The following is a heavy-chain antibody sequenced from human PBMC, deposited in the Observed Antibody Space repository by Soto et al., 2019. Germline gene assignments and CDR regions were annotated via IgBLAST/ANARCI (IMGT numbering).Heavy chain of an antibody. V-gene: IGHV4-31*03. CDR1: GGPFPNCGYY. CDR3: ARGDSQVSSVFDY. D-gene: IGHD3-16*01. CDR2: THYSGDT. J-gene: IGHJ4*02. Sequence: SETLSLTCTVSGGPFPNCGYYWSWIRQEPVKGLEWIGYTHYSGDTSYNPSLRSRVTISTDTSKTQFSLRLRSVTSADTAVYYCARGDSQVSSVFDYWGQGMLVNVSS.